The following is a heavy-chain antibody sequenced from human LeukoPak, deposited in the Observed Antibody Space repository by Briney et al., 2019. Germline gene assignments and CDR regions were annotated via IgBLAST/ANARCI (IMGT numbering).Heavy chain of an antibody. D-gene: IGHD3-22*01. J-gene: IGHJ4*02. CDR1: GFSFSRHG. V-gene: IGHV3-33*07. Sequence: GGSLRLSCAASGFSFSRHGMYWVRQAPGKGLEWVAVIWFDGTNKYYAYSVKGRFTVSRDNFKNTLNLQMNSLRAEDTAVYYCAREFYDSSGYNYLDSWGQGTLVTVSS. CDR3: AREFYDSSGYNYLDS. CDR2: IWFDGTNK.